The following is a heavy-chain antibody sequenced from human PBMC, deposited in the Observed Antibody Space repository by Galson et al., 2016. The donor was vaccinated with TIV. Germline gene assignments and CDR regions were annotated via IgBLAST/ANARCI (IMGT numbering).Heavy chain of an antibody. CDR1: GYGFSDYR. V-gene: IGHV5-51*01. CDR3: ARRDSTGISNFDF. CDR2: IYPGDSDT. Sequence: QSGAEVKKPGESLKISCKGSGYGFSDYRVGWVRQMPGHGLEWMGIIYPGDSDTRYSPSFQGQVTITADKSTRTAYLQWSSLKASDTAVYYCARRDSTGISNFDFWGQGTLVTVSS. J-gene: IGHJ4*02. D-gene: IGHD3-22*01.